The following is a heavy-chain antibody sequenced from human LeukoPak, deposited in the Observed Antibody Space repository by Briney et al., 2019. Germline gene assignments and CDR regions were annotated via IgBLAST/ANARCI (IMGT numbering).Heavy chain of an antibody. CDR2: ISDDGSNK. J-gene: IGHJ4*02. D-gene: IGHD1-26*01. CDR3: AREWGATSLDF. Sequence: GGSLRLSCAASGFTFSSYAMYGVRQAPGRGLEWVAVISDDGSNKDYADSVKGRFTISRDNSKNTLYLQMNSLRAEDTAVYYCAREWGATSLDFWGQGTLVTVSS. V-gene: IGHV3-30*04. CDR1: GFTFSSYA.